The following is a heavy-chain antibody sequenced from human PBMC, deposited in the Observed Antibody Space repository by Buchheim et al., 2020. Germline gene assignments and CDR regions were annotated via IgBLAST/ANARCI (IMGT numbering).Heavy chain of an antibody. CDR2: IDWDDDK. V-gene: IGHV2-70*17. J-gene: IGHJ6*02. CDR1: GFSLTTSGMC. CDR3: VRILFKDPPRGVISHRYYYGMDV. D-gene: IGHD3-16*02. Sequence: QVTLRESGPALVKVTQTLTLTCSFSGFSLTTSGMCVGWVRQSPGKALEWLARIDWDDDKFYSTSLQTRLTISKDTSRNQVILSMTNLDPVDAGTYFCVRILFKDPPRGVISHRYYYGMDVWGQGTT.